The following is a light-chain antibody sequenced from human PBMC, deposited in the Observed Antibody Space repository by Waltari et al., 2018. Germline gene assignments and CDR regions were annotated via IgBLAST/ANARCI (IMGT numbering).Light chain of an antibody. Sequence: QSVLTQPPSASGTPGQRVTISCSGTYSNVGNNVVNWYQQLPGTVPKLLIYRNDRRPSGVPGRFSGSKSGTSASLAISGLRSEDEAEYFCASWDDSPNGRWVFGGGTKVTVL. V-gene: IGLV1-44*01. CDR1: YSNVGNNV. J-gene: IGLJ3*02. CDR3: ASWDDSPNGRWV. CDR2: RND.